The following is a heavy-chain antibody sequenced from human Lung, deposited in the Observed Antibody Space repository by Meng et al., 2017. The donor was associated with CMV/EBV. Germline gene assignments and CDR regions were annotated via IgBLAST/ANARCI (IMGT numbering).Heavy chain of an antibody. CDR3: ARGRGYCSSTNCYQNFAY. Sequence: GESLKISCTASGFIFSDYSMSWVRQAPGKGLEWVSSISSSSIHIYYADSTKGRFTISRDNAKKSLYLQMNSLRAEDTAVYYCARGRGYCSSTNCYQNFAYWXQGTLVXVSS. CDR1: GFIFSDYS. J-gene: IGHJ4*02. V-gene: IGHV3-21*01. CDR2: ISSSSIHI. D-gene: IGHD2-2*01.